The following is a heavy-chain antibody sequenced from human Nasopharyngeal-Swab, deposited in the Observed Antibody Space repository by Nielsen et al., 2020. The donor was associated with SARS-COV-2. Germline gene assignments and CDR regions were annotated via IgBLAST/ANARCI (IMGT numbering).Heavy chain of an antibody. CDR2: INPSGGST. CDR1: GYTLTNYY. Sequence: ASVKVSCKASGYTLTNYYMHWVRQAPGQGLEWMGIINPSGGSTSYAQKFQGRVTMTRDTSTSTVYMELSSLRSEDTAVYYCARDPALHGNFDYWGQGTLVTVSS. CDR3: ARDPALHGNFDY. J-gene: IGHJ4*02. V-gene: IGHV1-46*01. D-gene: IGHD1-1*01.